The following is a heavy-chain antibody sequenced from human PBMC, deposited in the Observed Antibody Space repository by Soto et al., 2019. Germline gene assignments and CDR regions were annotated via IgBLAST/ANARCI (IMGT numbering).Heavy chain of an antibody. D-gene: IGHD3-22*01. V-gene: IGHV5-10-1*01. CDR3: ARHASYYVSSGYFGTY. CDR1: GYTFTNHW. Sequence: PGESLKISCQGSGYTFTNHWITWVRQMPGKGLEWMGRINPSDSHTNYSPSFQGHVTMSVDKSISTAYLQWSSLKASDTVMYCCARHASYYVSSGYFGTYWGQGTLVTVSS. J-gene: IGHJ4*02. CDR2: INPSDSHT.